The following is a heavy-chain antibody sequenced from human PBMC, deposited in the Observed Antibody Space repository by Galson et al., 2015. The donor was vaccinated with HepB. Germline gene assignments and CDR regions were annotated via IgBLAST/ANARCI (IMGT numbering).Heavy chain of an antibody. J-gene: IGHJ4*02. Sequence: SLRLSCAASGFTFSSYGMYWVRQAPGKGLEWVAVISYDGSNKYYADSVKGRFTVSRDNSKNTLYMQMNSLRAEDTAVYYCAKDGEMTKMTFEHWGQGTLVTVSS. CDR3: AKDGEMTKMTFEH. V-gene: IGHV3-30*18. CDR1: GFTFSSYG. CDR2: ISYDGSNK. D-gene: IGHD5-24*01.